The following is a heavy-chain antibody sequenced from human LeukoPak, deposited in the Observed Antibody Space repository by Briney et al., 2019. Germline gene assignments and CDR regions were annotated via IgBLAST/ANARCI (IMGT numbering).Heavy chain of an antibody. V-gene: IGHV3-48*04. J-gene: IGHJ5*02. CDR3: ARSRAWELSGDYNWFDP. Sequence: GGSLRLSCAASGFTFSSYSMNWVRQAPGKGLEGVSYISSSSSTIYYADSVKGRFTISRDNAKNSLYLQMNSLRAEDTAVYYCARSRAWELSGDYNWFDPWGQGTLVTVSS. CDR2: ISSSSSTI. CDR1: GFTFSSYS. D-gene: IGHD3-16*02.